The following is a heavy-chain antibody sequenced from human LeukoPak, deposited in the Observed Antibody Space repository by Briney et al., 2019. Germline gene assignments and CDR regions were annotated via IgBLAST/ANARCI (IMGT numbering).Heavy chain of an antibody. V-gene: IGHV4-34*01. CDR2: INHSGST. CDR1: GGSFSGYY. D-gene: IGHD3/OR15-3a*01. CDR3: ATLKYSRATIIFPMICGYFDY. J-gene: IGHJ4*02. Sequence: SETLSLTCAVYGGSFSGYYWSWIRQPPGEGLEWIGEINHSGSTNYNPSLKSRATISVDTTKNPFSLKLSSVSAADTAVYHCATLKYSRATIIFPMICGYFDYWGQGTLVTVSS.